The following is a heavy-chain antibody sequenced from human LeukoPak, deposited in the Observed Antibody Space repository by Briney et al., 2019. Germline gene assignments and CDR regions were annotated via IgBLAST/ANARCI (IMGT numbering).Heavy chain of an antibody. CDR1: GFTFSSYS. Sequence: GGSLRLSCAASGFTFSSYSMNWVRQAPGKGLEWVSSISSSSSYIYYADSVKGRFTISRDNAKNSLYLQMNSLRAEDTAVYYCACVRGSRTYCGGDCYSLLGYSYYYGMDVWGQGTTVTVSS. D-gene: IGHD2-21*02. CDR3: ACVRGSRTYCGGDCYSLLGYSYYYGMDV. V-gene: IGHV3-21*01. J-gene: IGHJ6*02. CDR2: ISSSSSYI.